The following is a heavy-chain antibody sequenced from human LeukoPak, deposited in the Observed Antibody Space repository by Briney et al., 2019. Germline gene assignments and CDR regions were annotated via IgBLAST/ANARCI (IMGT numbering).Heavy chain of an antibody. Sequence: GGSLRLSCAASGFTVSSNYMSWVRQAPGKGLEWVSIIYSGGNTYYADSVKGRFTISRDNSKNTLYLHMNSLRAEDTAVYCCAPLAVAGSEFDSWGQGTLVTVSS. D-gene: IGHD6-19*01. CDR2: IYSGGNT. CDR3: APLAVAGSEFDS. J-gene: IGHJ4*02. V-gene: IGHV3-66*01. CDR1: GFTVSSNY.